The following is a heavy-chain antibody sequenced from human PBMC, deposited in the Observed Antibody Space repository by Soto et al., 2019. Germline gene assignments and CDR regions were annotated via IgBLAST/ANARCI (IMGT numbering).Heavy chain of an antibody. D-gene: IGHD4-4*01. CDR3: ARGVTTNSNYGNWFDP. CDR2: INPSGGST. J-gene: IGHJ5*02. CDR1: GYTFNSYY. Sequence: ASVKVSCKASGYTFNSYYMHWVRQAPGQGLEWMGIINPSGGSTSYAQKFQGRVTMTRDTSTSTVYMELSSLRSEDTAVYYCARGVTTNSNYGNWFDPWGQGTLVTVSS. V-gene: IGHV1-46*02.